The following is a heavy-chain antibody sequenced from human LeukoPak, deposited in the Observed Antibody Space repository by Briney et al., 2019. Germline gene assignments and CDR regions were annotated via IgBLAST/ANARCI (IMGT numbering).Heavy chain of an antibody. Sequence: ASVKVSCKASGYTFTGYYMHWVRQAPGQGLEWMGWINPNSGGTNYAQKFQGRVTMTRDTSISTAYMELSRLRSDDTAVYYCARKGCSSTSCHAFDIWGQGTMVTVSS. CDR3: ARKGCSSTSCHAFDI. CDR1: GYTFTGYY. CDR2: INPNSGGT. J-gene: IGHJ3*02. V-gene: IGHV1-2*02. D-gene: IGHD2-2*01.